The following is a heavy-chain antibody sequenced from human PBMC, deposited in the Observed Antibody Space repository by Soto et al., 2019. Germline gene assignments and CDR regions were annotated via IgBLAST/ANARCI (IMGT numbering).Heavy chain of an antibody. Sequence: QAPGKGLEWMGGFDPEDGETIYAQKFQGRVTMTEDTSTDTAYMELSSLRSEDTAVYYCATAGFYYYGMDVWGQGTLVTVS. CDR3: ATAGFYYYGMDV. J-gene: IGHJ6*02. D-gene: IGHD3-10*01. V-gene: IGHV1-24*01. CDR2: FDPEDGET.